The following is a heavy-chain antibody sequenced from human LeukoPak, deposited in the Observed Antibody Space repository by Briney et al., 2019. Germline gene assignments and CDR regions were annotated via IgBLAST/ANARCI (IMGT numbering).Heavy chain of an antibody. CDR2: IYHSGST. V-gene: IGHV4-38-2*01. J-gene: IGHJ3*02. CDR1: GYSISSGYY. Sequence: SETLSLTCAVSGYSISSGYYWGWIRQPPGKGLEWTGSIYHSGSTYYNPSLKSRVTISVDTSKNQFSLKLSSVTAADTAVYYCARHARPSRGFHAFDIWGQGTMVTVSS. D-gene: IGHD6-6*01. CDR3: ARHARPSRGFHAFDI.